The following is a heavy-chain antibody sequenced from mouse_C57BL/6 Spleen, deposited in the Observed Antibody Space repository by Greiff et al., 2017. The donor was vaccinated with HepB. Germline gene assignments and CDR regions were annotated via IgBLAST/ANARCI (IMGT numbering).Heavy chain of an antibody. CDR1: GYSITSGYY. Sequence: VQLQQSGPGLVKPSQSLSLTCSVTGYSITSGYYWNWIRQFPGNKLEWMGYISYDGSNKYNPSLKNRISITRDTSKNQFFLKLNSVTTDDPATYYCAITRTGYFEVWGAGTTVTVSS. CDR2: ISYDGSN. J-gene: IGHJ1*01. CDR3: AITRTGYFEV. D-gene: IGHD4-1*01. V-gene: IGHV3-6*01.